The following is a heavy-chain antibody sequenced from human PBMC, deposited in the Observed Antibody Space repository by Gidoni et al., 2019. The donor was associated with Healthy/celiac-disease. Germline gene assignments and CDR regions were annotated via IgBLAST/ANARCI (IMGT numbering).Heavy chain of an antibody. CDR3: AKDHDVGSGSYRRRHRTSNWFDP. Sequence: EVQLLESGGGLVQPGGSLRLSCAASGFTFSSYAMRWVRQAPGKGLEWVSAIIGSGGSTYYADSVKGRFTISRDNSKNTLYLQMNSLRAEDTAVYYCAKDHDVGSGSYRRRHRTSNWFDPWGQGTLVTVSS. CDR2: IIGSGGST. V-gene: IGHV3-23*01. D-gene: IGHD3-10*01. J-gene: IGHJ5*02. CDR1: GFTFSSYA.